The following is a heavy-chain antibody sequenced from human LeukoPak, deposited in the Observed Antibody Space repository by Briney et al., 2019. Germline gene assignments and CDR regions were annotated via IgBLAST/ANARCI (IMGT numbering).Heavy chain of an antibody. V-gene: IGHV3-23*01. CDR3: AKVLPPRGGRSGWYETNDC. CDR1: GFTFNSFV. J-gene: IGHJ4*02. CDR2: ISVNGGA. D-gene: IGHD6-19*01. Sequence: GGSLRLSCAASGFTFNSFVMSWVRQAPGKGLEWVSSISVNGGASYADSVKGRFTISRDNSKNALYLQMSSLRADDTAVYYCAKVLPPRGGRSGWYETNDCWGQGTLVTVSS.